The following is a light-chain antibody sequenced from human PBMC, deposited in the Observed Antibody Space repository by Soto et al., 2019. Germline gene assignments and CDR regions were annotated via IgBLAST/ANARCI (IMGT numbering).Light chain of an antibody. CDR1: SSDVGSYDL. Sequence: QSALTQPASVSGSPGQSITISCTGTSSDVGSYDLVSWYQQTPGKAPKRMIYEDTKRPSGISTRFSGSKSGNAASLTISGLQAEDEADYYCCSYAGSGTFVFGTGTKLTVL. V-gene: IGLV2-23*01. CDR2: EDT. CDR3: CSYAGSGTFV. J-gene: IGLJ1*01.